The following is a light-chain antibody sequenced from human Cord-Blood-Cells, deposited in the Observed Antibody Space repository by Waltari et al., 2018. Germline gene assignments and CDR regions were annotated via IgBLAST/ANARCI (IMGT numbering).Light chain of an antibody. CDR3: MQALQTPRT. Sequence: DIVMTQSPLSLPVTIGVLASITFRDSHSLLHINGCNYLDWYLQQPMQSPQLLIYLGSKRASRVPDRFSGSGSGTNCTLKISRVEAEDVGVYYCMQALQTPRTFGPGTKVDIK. V-gene: IGKV2-28*01. CDR1: HSLLHINGCNY. J-gene: IGKJ3*01. CDR2: LGS.